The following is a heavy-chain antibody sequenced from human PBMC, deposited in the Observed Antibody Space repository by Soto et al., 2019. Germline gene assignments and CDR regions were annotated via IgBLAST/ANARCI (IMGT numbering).Heavy chain of an antibody. CDR3: TRGSPYDWRCFDS. D-gene: IGHD1-20*01. J-gene: IGHJ4*02. CDR1: GFTFSAHY. Sequence: EVQLVESGGGLVQPGGSLRLSCAASGFTFSAHYMDWVRQAPGKGLEWVGRTRNRANGYTTEYAASVKGRFTISRDSSNNSLYLKMNSLKTDDTAVYYCTRGSPYDWRCFDSWGQGTLVTVSS. V-gene: IGHV3-72*01. CDR2: TRNRANGYTT.